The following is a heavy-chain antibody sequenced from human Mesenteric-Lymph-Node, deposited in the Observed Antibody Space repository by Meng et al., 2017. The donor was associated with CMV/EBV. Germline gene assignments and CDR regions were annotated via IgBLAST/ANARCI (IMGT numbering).Heavy chain of an antibody. CDR2: INPNSGGT. J-gene: IGHJ5*02. CDR3: AAITPQGDWFDP. CDR1: RYTFTGYY. D-gene: IGHD2-21*01. V-gene: IGHV1-2*02. Sequence: ASVKVSCKASRYTFTGYYMHWVRQAPGQGLEWMGWINPNSGGTNYAQKFLGRVTMTRDTSISTAYMDLGSLRSDDTAVYYCAAITPQGDWFDPWGQGTLVTVSS.